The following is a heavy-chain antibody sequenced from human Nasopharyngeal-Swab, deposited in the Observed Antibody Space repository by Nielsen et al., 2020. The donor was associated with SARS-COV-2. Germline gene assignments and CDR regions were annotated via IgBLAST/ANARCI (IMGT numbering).Heavy chain of an antibody. CDR1: GFTFTNHW. V-gene: IGHV3-7*01. J-gene: IGHJ4*02. D-gene: IGHD1-26*01. Sequence: ESLKISCAASGFTFTNHWMSWVRQAPGKGLEWLANINQAGSVQKYVDSVKGRFFISRDNTEKTLFLQMNSLTVGDTAVYYCVRNGGALDFWGQGTMVTVSS. CDR2: INQAGSVQ. CDR3: VRNGGALDF.